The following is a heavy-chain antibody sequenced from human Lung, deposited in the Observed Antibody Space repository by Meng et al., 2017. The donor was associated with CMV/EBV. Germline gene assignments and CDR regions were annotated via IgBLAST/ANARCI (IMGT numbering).Heavy chain of an antibody. D-gene: IGHD3-3*01. CDR1: GGTFSNYA. CDR3: ARTLIGVARFDP. CDR2: IIPIIGKT. V-gene: IGHV1-69*10. Sequence: SVXVSXXASGGTFSNYAISWVRQAPGQGLEWMGGIIPIIGKTSYAQNRQGRVTITADKSTSTVYMELSSLRSEDTAVYYCARTLIGVARFDPCCQGTLVTVSS. J-gene: IGHJ5*02.